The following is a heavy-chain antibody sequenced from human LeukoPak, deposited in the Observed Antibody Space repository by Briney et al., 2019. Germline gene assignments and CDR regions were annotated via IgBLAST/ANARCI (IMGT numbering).Heavy chain of an antibody. D-gene: IGHD6-13*01. CDR2: ISSSSSSI. CDR1: GFIFSGYS. V-gene: IGHV3-21*01. CDR3: AREGATAGSGYYFDY. Sequence: PGGSLRLSCAASGFIFSGYSMNRVRQAPGKGLEWVSSISSSSSSIYYADSVKGRFTISRDNTKKSLYLQMNSLRAEDTAVYYCAREGATAGSGYYFDYWGQGSLVTVSS. J-gene: IGHJ4*02.